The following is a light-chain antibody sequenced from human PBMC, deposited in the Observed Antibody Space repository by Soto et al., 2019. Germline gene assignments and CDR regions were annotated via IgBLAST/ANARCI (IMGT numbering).Light chain of an antibody. CDR1: SSDVGGYNY. V-gene: IGLV2-14*01. CDR3: TLYPTSSTYV. Sequence: QSALTQPASVSGSPGQSITISCTGTSSDVGGYNYVSWYQQHPGKAPKLMISDVSNRPSRVSNRFSGSHSGNTASLPISAPQIQDETEGFWTLYPTSSTYVLGTGTKLTVL. J-gene: IGLJ1*01. CDR2: DVS.